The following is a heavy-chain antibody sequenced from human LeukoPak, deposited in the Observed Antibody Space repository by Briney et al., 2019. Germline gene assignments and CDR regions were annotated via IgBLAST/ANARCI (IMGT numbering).Heavy chain of an antibody. J-gene: IGHJ6*03. V-gene: IGHV3-23*01. Sequence: PGGSLRLSCAASGFTFSSYAMSWVRQAPGKGLEWVSAISGSGGSTYYADSVKGRFTISRDNSKNTLYLQMNSLRAEDTAVYYCAKQTGFGSSSDFWYYYYYMDVWGKGTTVTVSS. CDR2: ISGSGGST. CDR1: GFTFSSYA. D-gene: IGHD6-6*01. CDR3: AKQTGFGSSSDFWYYYYYMDV.